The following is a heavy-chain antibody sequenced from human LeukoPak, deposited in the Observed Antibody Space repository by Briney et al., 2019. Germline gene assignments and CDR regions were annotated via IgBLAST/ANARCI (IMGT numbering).Heavy chain of an antibody. Sequence: GGSLRLSCAASGFTFSTYSMNWVRQAPGKGLEWVSSISSSSSYIYYADSVKGRFTISRDNAKNSLYLQMNSLRAEDTAVHYCARDRVTGHDAFDIWGQGTMVTVSS. CDR1: GFTFSTYS. J-gene: IGHJ3*02. D-gene: IGHD2-21*02. CDR2: ISSSSSYI. CDR3: ARDRVTGHDAFDI. V-gene: IGHV3-21*01.